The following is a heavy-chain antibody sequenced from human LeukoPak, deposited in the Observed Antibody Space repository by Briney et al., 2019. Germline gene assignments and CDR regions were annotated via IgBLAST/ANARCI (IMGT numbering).Heavy chain of an antibody. D-gene: IGHD3-22*01. CDR1: GFTFSSYW. CDR3: ARHYYDSSGYYLSYYHYGMDV. V-gene: IGHV3-7*01. J-gene: IGHJ6*02. Sequence: GGSLRLSCAASGFTFSSYWMSWVRQAPGKGLEWVANIKQDGSEKYNVDSVKGRFTISRDNAKNSLYLQMNSLRAEDTAVYYCARHYYDSSGYYLSYYHYGMDVWGQGTTVTVSS. CDR2: IKQDGSEK.